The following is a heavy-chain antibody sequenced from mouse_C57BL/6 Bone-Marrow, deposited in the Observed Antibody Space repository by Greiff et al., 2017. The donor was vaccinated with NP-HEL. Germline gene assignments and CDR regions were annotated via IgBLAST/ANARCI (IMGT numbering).Heavy chain of an antibody. J-gene: IGHJ4*01. CDR1: GFSLSSYG. CDR3: ARKENPLGTMDY. V-gene: IGHV2-2*01. CDR2: IWSGGIT. Sequence: QVQLQQSGPGLVQPSQSLSITCTVSGFSLSSYGVHWVRQSPGTGLEWLGVIWSGGITDYNAAFISRLSLSRDNSKSQVFFKMSSLHAADTAIYYCARKENPLGTMDYWGQGTSVTVSS.